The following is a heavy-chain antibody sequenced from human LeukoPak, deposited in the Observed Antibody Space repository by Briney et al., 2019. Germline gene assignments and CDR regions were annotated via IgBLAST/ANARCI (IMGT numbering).Heavy chain of an antibody. D-gene: IGHD3-3*01. CDR1: GGSISSYY. CDR2: IYTSGST. CDR3: ARDSGGSGYLWFDP. Sequence: SETLSLTCTVSGGSISSYYWSWIRQPAGKGLEWIGRIYTSGSTNYNPSLKSRVSISVDASKNQFSLRLNSVTAADTAVYYCARDSGGSGYLWFDPWGQGTLVTVSS. J-gene: IGHJ5*02. V-gene: IGHV4-4*07.